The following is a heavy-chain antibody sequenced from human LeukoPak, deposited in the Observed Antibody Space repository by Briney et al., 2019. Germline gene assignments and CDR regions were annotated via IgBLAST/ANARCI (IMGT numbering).Heavy chain of an antibody. CDR1: GYSFTSYW. Sequence: HGESLKISCKGSGYSFTSYWIGWGRPMPGKGLEWMGIIYPGDSDTRYSPSFQGQVTISADKSISTAYLQWSSLEGSGTGRYYCARHRLAKSWSLTAVVSWGQGGIAADSS. CDR3: ARHRLAKSWSLTAVVS. D-gene: IGHD2-21*02. V-gene: IGHV5-51*01. CDR2: IYPGDSDT. J-gene: IGHJ3*02.